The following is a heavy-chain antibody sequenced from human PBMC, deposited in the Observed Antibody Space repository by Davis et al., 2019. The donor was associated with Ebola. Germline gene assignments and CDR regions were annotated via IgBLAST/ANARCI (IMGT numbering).Heavy chain of an antibody. CDR3: ARDGNIVLMVYAIFADY. J-gene: IGHJ4*02. V-gene: IGHV3-23*01. CDR2: INDSGGST. Sequence: GESLKISCAASGFSFNNYAMNWVRQAPGKGLEWVSGINDSGGSTHYADSVKGRFTISRDNSKNTLYLQMNSLRAEDTAVYYCARDGNIVLMVYAIFADYWGQGTLVTVSS. CDR1: GFSFNNYA. D-gene: IGHD2-8*01.